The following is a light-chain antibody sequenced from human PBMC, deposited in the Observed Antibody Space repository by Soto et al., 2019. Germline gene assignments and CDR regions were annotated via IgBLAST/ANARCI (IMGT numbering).Light chain of an antibody. CDR2: DVT. CDR3: CSYAGNYPK. CDR1: SSDVGGYNF. V-gene: IGLV2-11*01. J-gene: IGLJ3*02. Sequence: QSVLTQPRSVSGSPGQSVTISCTGSSSDVGGYNFVSWYQRYPGKAPKLMIYDVTKRPSGVPDRFSGSKSGNTASLTISGLQAEDEADYYCCSYAGNYPKFGGGTKLTVL.